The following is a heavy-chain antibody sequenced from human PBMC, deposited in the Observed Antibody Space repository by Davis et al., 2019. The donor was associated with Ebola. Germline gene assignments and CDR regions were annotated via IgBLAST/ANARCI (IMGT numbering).Heavy chain of an antibody. J-gene: IGHJ5*02. CDR1: GFTFSSYA. V-gene: IGHV3-30-3*01. Sequence: GESLKISCAASGFTFSSYAMHWVRQAPGKGLEWVAVISYDGSNKYYADSVKGRFTISRDNSKNTLYLQMNSLRAEDTAVYYCARDPLYGSGISGWFDPWGQGTLVTVSS. D-gene: IGHD3-10*01. CDR3: ARDPLYGSGISGWFDP. CDR2: ISYDGSNK.